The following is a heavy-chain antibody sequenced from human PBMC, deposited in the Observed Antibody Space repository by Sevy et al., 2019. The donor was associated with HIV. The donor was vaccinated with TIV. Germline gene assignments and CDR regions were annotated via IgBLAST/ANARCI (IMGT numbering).Heavy chain of an antibody. CDR2: ISHDEINE. V-gene: IGHV3-30*18. CDR1: GFSFSYYG. CDR3: ANAYSGSYSHSYLYALDV. J-gene: IGHJ6*02. Sequence: GGSLRLSCIGSGFSFSYYGIHWVRQSPGKGLDWVALISHDEINEYYADSLKGRFTISRDNSKNTVYLEMNSLRNEDTAIYFCANAYSGSYSHSYLYALDVWGQGTTVTVSS. D-gene: IGHD1-26*01.